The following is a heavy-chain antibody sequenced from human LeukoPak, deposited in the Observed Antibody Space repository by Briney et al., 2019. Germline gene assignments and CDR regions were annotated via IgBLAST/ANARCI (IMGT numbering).Heavy chain of an antibody. CDR2: ISAYNGNT. V-gene: IGHV1-18*01. Sequence: ASVKVSCKASGYTFTSYGISWVRQAPGQGLEWMGWISAYNGNTNYAQKLQGRVTMTTDTSTSTAYMELRSLRSDDTAVYYCARGGYYGSWSYYLLGAFDIWGQGTMVTVSS. D-gene: IGHD3-10*01. J-gene: IGHJ3*02. CDR1: GYTFTSYG. CDR3: ARGGYYGSWSYYLLGAFDI.